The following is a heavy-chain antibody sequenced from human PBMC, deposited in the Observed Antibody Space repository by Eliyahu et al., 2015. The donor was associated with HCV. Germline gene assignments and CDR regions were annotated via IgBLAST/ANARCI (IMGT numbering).Heavy chain of an antibody. J-gene: IGHJ3*02. CDR2: ISGPGDNT. Sequence: EVQLLESGGGLVQPGGSLRLXXAASGFTFSSYAXXWVRQGPGKGLEWVSGISGPGDNTYYAXSVKGRFTISRDNSKNTLHLQMNSLRAEDTAVYYCAKDWGASDIWGQGTMVTVSS. V-gene: IGHV3-23*01. CDR1: GFTFSSYA. CDR3: AKDWGASDI. D-gene: IGHD3-16*01.